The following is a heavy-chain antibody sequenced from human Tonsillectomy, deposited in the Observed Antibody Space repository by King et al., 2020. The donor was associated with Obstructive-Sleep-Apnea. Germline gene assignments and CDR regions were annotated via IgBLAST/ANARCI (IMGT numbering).Heavy chain of an antibody. CDR2: LSYDGTNK. D-gene: IGHD3-9*01. CDR3: ARDPYYDILTGHQSIDY. J-gene: IGHJ4*02. V-gene: IGHV3-30*04. CDR1: GFIFSGYA. Sequence: VQLVESGGGVVQPGRSLRLSCAASGFIFSGYAMHWVRQAPGKGLEWVAVLSYDGTNKYYADSVKGRFTISRDNSKNTLYLQMNSLRAEDTAGYFCARDPYYDILTGHQSIDYWGQGTLVTVSS.